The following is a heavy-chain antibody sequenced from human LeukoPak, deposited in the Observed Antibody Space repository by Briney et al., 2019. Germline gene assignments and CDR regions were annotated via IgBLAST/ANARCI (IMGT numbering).Heavy chain of an antibody. V-gene: IGHV3-48*03. D-gene: IGHD3-3*01. J-gene: IGHJ4*02. CDR1: GFTFSSYE. CDR2: ISSSGSTI. Sequence: GGSLRLSCAASGFTFSSYEMNWVRQAPGKGLEWVSYISSSGSTIYYADSVKGRFTISRDNAKNSLYLQMNSLRAEDTAVYYCAREFLNFDYWGQGTLVTVSS. CDR3: AREFLNFDY.